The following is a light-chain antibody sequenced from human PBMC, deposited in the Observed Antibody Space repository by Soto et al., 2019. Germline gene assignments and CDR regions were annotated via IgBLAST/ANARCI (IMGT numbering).Light chain of an antibody. CDR2: AAS. CDR3: QQYNSYPRT. Sequence: DIQLTQSPSFLSASVGDRVTITCRASHGISSYLAWYQQKPGKAPKLLIYAASTLQSGVPSRFSGSGSGTEFTLTISSLQPDDFATYYCQQYNSYPRTFGQGTKVDIK. J-gene: IGKJ1*01. CDR1: HGISSY. V-gene: IGKV1-9*01.